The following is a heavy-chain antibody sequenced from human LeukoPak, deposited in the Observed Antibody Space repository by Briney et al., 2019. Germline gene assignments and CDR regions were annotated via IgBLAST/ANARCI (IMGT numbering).Heavy chain of an antibody. CDR3: ATYAGSSSKYFQH. V-gene: IGHV5-51*01. CDR2: IYPGDSDT. Sequence: GESLKISCKGSGYRFTTYWIGWVRQMPGEGLEWMGIIYPGDSDTRYSPSFQGQVTISADKSMSTAYLHWSSLKASDSAIYYCATYAGSSSKYFQHWGQGTLVTVSS. D-gene: IGHD3-10*01. J-gene: IGHJ1*01. CDR1: GYRFTTYW.